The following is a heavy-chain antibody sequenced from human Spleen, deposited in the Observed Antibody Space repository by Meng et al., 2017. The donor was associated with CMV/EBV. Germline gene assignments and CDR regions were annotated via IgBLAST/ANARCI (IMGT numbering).Heavy chain of an antibody. J-gene: IGHJ6*02. D-gene: IGHD3-10*01. CDR3: ARSRIEVVRGLMDYYYYYYAMDV. V-gene: IGHV3-30*19. CDR2: ISYDGSYR. Sequence: GESLKISCAASGFTFDSHDLHWVRQAPGKGLEWVAVISYDGSYRSYADSVKGRFTISRDNSKNTLYLQMNSLGAEDTAVYYCARSRIEVVRGLMDYYYYYYAMDVWGQGTTVTVSS. CDR1: GFTFDSHD.